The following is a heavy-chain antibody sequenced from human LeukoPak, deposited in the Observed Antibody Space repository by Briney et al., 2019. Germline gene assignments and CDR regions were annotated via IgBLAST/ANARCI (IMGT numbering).Heavy chain of an antibody. CDR3: AKDLGSYYDSSGYYL. V-gene: IGHV3-7*03. CDR2: IKQDGSEK. CDR1: GFTFSSYW. D-gene: IGHD3-22*01. J-gene: IGHJ5*02. Sequence: GGSLRLSCAASGFTFSSYWMSWVRQAPGKGLEWVANIKQDGSEKYYVDSVKGRFTISRDNAKNSLYLQMNSLRAEDTAVYYCAKDLGSYYDSSGYYLWGQGTLVTVSS.